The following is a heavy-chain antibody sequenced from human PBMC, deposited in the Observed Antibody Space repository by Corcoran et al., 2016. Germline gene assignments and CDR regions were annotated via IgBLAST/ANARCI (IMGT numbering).Heavy chain of an antibody. Sequence: QVQLVQSGAEVKKPGSSVKVSCKASGGTFSSYAISWVRQAPGQGLEWMGGLIPIFGTANYAQKFQGRVTITADKSTSTAYMELSRLISEDTAVYYCASRSEAGGWYAGYYYYGMDVWGQGTTVTVSS. CDR1: GGTFSSYA. CDR2: LIPIFGTA. CDR3: ASRSEAGGWYAGYYYYGMDV. V-gene: IGHV1-69*06. J-gene: IGHJ6*02. D-gene: IGHD6-19*01.